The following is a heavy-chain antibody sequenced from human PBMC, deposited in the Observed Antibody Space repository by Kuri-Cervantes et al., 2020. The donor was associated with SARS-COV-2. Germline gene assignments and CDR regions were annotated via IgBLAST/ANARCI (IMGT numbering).Heavy chain of an antibody. CDR1: EDTFTAYY. V-gene: IGHV1-8*03. CDR3: ASSPLGGGIDY. J-gene: IGHJ4*02. Sequence: ASVKVSCKTSEDTFTAYYIHWVRQATGQGLEWMGWMNPNSGNTGYAQKFQGRVTITRNTSISTAYMELSRLRSDDTAVYYCASSPLGGGIDYWGQGTLVTVSS. CDR2: MNPNSGNT. D-gene: IGHD1-26*01.